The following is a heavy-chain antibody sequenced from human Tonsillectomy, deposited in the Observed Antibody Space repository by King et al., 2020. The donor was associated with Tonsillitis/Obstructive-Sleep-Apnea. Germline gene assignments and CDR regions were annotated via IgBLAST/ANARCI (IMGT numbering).Heavy chain of an antibody. J-gene: IGHJ2*01. CDR1: GGSFSGYY. CDR2: INHSGST. D-gene: IGHD5-18*01. CDR3: ARGEGYSYGYWYFDL. V-gene: IGHV4-34*01. Sequence: VQLPQWGAGLLKPSETLSLTCAVYGGSFSGYYWSWIRQPPGKGLEWIGEINHSGSTNYNPSLKSRVTISVDTSKNQFSLKLSSVTAADTAVYYCARGEGYSYGYWYFDLWGRGTLVTVSS.